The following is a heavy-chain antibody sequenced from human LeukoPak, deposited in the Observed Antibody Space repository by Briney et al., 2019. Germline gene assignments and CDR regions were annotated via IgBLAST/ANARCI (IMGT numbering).Heavy chain of an antibody. D-gene: IGHD2-8*01. Sequence: GGSLRLSCAASGFAFGDYGMNWVRQAPGKGLQWVARISSNSGSIGYADSVKGRFTISRDNAKNSLYLQMNSLRAEDTDFYYCAKDRRDCTSGVCYTGDYYYGMDVWGQGTTVTVSS. CDR3: AKDRRDCTSGVCYTGDYYYGMDV. V-gene: IGHV3-9*01. CDR1: GFAFGDYG. CDR2: ISSNSGSI. J-gene: IGHJ6*02.